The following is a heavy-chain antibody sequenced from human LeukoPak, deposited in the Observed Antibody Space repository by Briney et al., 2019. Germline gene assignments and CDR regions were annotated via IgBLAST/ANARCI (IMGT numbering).Heavy chain of an antibody. V-gene: IGHV1-2*02. CDR1: GYTFTSYD. CDR3: ASRYCSSTSCWDGMDV. D-gene: IGHD2-2*01. Sequence: ASVKVSCKASGYTFTSYDINWVRQATGQGLEWMGWINPNSGGTDYAQKFQGRVTMTRDTSISTAYMELSRLRSDDTAVYYCASRYCSSTSCWDGMDVWGQGTTVTVSS. J-gene: IGHJ6*02. CDR2: INPNSGGT.